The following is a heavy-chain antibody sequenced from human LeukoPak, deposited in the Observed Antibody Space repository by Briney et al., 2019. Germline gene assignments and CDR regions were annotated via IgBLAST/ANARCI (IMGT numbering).Heavy chain of an antibody. CDR3: AKDREEGVTYYYDSSSKS. J-gene: IGHJ4*02. D-gene: IGHD3-22*01. V-gene: IGHV4-59*01. CDR1: GGSISPYY. Sequence: SETLSLTCTVSGGSISPYYWSWIRQPPGKGLEWIGYIHYSGRINYNPSLKSRLTISVDTSKNHFSLRLSSVTAADTALYYCAKDREEGVTYYYDSSSKSWGQGTLVTVSS. CDR2: IHYSGRI.